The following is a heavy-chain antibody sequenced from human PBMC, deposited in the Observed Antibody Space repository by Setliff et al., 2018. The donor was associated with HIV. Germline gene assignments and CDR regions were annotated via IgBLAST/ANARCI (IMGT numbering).Heavy chain of an antibody. D-gene: IGHD3-22*01. CDR2: IYPGDSDT. Sequence: HGESLKISCKGSGYSFTSYWIGWVRQMPGKGLEWLGIIYPGDSDTRYSPSFQGQVTISADKSISTAYLQWSSLKASDTAMYYCARFYDKWVYAFDIWGQGTMVTVSS. V-gene: IGHV5-51*01. CDR1: GYSFTSYW. J-gene: IGHJ3*02. CDR3: ARFYDKWVYAFDI.